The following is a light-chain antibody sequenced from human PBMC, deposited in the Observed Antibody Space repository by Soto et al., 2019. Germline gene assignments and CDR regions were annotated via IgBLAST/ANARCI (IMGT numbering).Light chain of an antibody. CDR3: CSYEGSSTYV. CDR1: SRDVGIYNL. J-gene: IGLJ1*01. V-gene: IGLV2-23*01. Sequence: QSVLTQPASVSGSPGQSITISCTGTSRDVGIYNLVSWYQLHPGKVPKLIIYEDTKRPSGISSRFSGSESGITAFLTISGLQAEDEAHYYCCSYEGSSTYVFGTGTKGTVL. CDR2: EDT.